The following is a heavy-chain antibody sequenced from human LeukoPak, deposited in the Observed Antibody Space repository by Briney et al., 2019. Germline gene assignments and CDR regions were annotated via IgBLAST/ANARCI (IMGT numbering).Heavy chain of an antibody. Sequence: GGSLRLSCAASGFIFSSYNMNWVRQAPGKGLEWVSSISTSSSYIYYADSVKGRFTISRDNAKNSLYLQMNSLRAEDTALYYCATFKYYYGSGSYAYFDYWGQGALVTVSS. CDR2: ISTSSSYI. V-gene: IGHV3-21*04. J-gene: IGHJ4*02. CDR1: GFIFSSYN. D-gene: IGHD3-10*01. CDR3: ATFKYYYGSGSYAYFDY.